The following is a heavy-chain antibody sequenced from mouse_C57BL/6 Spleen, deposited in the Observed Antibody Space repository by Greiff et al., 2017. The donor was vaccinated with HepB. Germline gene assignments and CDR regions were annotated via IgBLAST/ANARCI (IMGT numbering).Heavy chain of an antibody. D-gene: IGHD3-1*01. V-gene: IGHV1-69*01. Sequence: QVQLKQPGAELVMPGASVKLSCKASGYTFTSYWMHWVKQRPGQGLEWIGEIDPSDSYTNYNQKFKGKSTLTVDKSSSTAYMQLSSLTSEDAAVYYCASLGRDWYFDVWGTGTSVTVSS. J-gene: IGHJ1*03. CDR1: GYTFTSYW. CDR3: ASLGRDWYFDV. CDR2: IDPSDSYT.